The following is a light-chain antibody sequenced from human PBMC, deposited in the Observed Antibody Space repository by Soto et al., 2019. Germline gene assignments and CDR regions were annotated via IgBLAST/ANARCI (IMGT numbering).Light chain of an antibody. CDR1: QNISNY. CDR2: GAS. CDR3: QQYGNSPQT. Sequence: IVLTQSPATLSLSPGKRATLSCRASQNISNYLIWYQQKPGQAPRLLIYGASSRATGIPNRFSGSGSGTDFALTISRLEPEDFAVYYCQQYGNSPQTFSQGTKVDIK. J-gene: IGKJ1*01. V-gene: IGKV3-20*01.